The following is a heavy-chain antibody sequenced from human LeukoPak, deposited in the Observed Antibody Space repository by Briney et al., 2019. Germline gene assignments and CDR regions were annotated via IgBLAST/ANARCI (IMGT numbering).Heavy chain of an antibody. CDR2: IYYSGST. J-gene: IGHJ5*02. V-gene: IGHV4-59*08. Sequence: SETLSLTCTVSGGSTSSYYWSWIRQPPGKGLEWIGYIYYSGSTNYNPSLKSRVTISVDTSKNQFSLKLSSVTAADTAVYYCARLNYDFWSSGGNWFDPWGQGTLVTVSS. CDR3: ARLNYDFWSSGGNWFDP. CDR1: GGSTSSYY. D-gene: IGHD3-3*01.